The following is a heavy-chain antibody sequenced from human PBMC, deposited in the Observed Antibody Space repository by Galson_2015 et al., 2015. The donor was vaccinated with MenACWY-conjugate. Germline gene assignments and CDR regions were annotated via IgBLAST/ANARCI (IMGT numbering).Heavy chain of an antibody. V-gene: IGHV3-7*03. CDR3: ARDLGFYCSHNDCYSPY. D-gene: IGHD2-15*01. CDR1: GFTFNNYW. CDR2: ITQDGSEK. Sequence: SLRLPCAASGFTFNNYWMSWVRPVPGKGPEWVANITQDGSEKYYVDSVRGRFTISRDNAKSSLFLQMNSLRVEDTAVYYCARDLGFYCSHNDCYSPYWGQGTLVTVSS. J-gene: IGHJ4*02.